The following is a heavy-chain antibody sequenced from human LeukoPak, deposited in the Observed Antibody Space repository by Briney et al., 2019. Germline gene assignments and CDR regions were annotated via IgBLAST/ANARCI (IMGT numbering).Heavy chain of an antibody. Sequence: SETLSLTCTVSGGSISSHYWSWIRQPPGKGLEWIGYIYYSGSINYNPSLKSRVTISVDTSKNQFSLKLSSVTAADTAVYYCARNDGSITMTVAGAFDIWGQGTMVTVSS. CDR3: ARNDGSITMTVAGAFDI. V-gene: IGHV4-59*11. J-gene: IGHJ3*02. CDR2: IYYSGSI. CDR1: GGSISSHY. D-gene: IGHD3-22*01.